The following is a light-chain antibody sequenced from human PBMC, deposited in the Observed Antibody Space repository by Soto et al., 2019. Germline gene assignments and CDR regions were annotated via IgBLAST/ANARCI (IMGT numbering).Light chain of an antibody. CDR1: SSNVGAGSD. Sequence: QLVLTQPPSVSGAPGQRVTISCTGSSSNVGAGSDVHWYQQLPGTAPKLLIFGSTYRPSGVPDRFSGSKSDTSASLAIAGLQAEDEADYYCQAYDNSLSGHVFGGGTKLTVL. CDR2: GST. J-gene: IGLJ2*01. V-gene: IGLV1-40*01. CDR3: QAYDNSLSGHV.